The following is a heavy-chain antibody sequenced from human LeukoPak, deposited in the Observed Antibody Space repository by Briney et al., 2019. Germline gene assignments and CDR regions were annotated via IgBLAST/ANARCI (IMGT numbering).Heavy chain of an antibody. V-gene: IGHV3-48*03. CDR1: GFTFSSYE. D-gene: IGHD3-16*02. Sequence: AGGSLRLSCAASGFTFSSYEMNWVRQAPGKGLEWVSYISSSGSTIYYADSVKGRFTFSRDNAKNSLYLQMNSLRAEDTAVYYCARVSLGLRLGELSLDVGKDYWGQGTLVTVSS. CDR2: ISSSGSTI. CDR3: ARVSLGLRLGELSLDVGKDY. J-gene: IGHJ4*02.